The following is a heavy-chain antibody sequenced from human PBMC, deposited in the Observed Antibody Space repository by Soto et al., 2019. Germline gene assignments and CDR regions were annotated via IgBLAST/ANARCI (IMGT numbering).Heavy chain of an antibody. D-gene: IGHD6-19*01. V-gene: IGHV4-4*07. J-gene: IGHJ6*02. CDR3: ARVIAVAGIAPLDV. CDR2: IYTSGST. CDR1: GGSISNYY. Sequence: SETLSLTCTVSGGSISNYYGSWIRQPAGKGLEWIGRIYTSGSTNYNPSLKSRVTMSVDTSKNQFSLKLSSVTAADTAVYYCARVIAVAGIAPLDVWGQGTTVTVSS.